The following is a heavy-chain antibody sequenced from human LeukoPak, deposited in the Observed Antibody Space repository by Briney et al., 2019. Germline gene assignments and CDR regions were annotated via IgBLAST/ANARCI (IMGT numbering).Heavy chain of an antibody. D-gene: IGHD6-19*01. CDR2: ISGTGSSI. CDR1: GFTFSTYE. CDR3: ARDRNIAVAAGGY. Sequence: GGSLRLSCAASGFTFSTYEMNWVRQAPGQGLEWVSYISGTGSSIYYADSVKGRFTVSRDNAKNSLYLQMNSLRAEDTAVYYCARDRNIAVAAGGYWGQGTLVTVSS. J-gene: IGHJ4*02. V-gene: IGHV3-48*03.